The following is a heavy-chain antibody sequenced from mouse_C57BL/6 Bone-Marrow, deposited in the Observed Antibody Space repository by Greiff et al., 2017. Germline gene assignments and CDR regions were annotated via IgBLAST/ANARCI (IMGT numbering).Heavy chain of an antibody. CDR1: GFTFSDYG. CDR2: ISSGSSTI. D-gene: IGHD1-1*01. V-gene: IGHV5-17*01. CDR3: ARPAVLLSPGFAD. Sequence: EVKVVESGGGLVKPGGSLKLSCAASGFTFSDYGMHWVRQAPEKGLEWVAYISSGSSTIYYADTVKGRFTISRDNAKNTLFLQMTSLRSEDTAMYYCARPAVLLSPGFADWGQGTLVTVSA. J-gene: IGHJ3*01.